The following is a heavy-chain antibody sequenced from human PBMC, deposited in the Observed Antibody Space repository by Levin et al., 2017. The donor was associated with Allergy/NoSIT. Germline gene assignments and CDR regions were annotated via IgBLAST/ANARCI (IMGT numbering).Heavy chain of an antibody. Sequence: GESLKISCAASGFTFSSSAMSWVRQPPGKGLEWVSSISGSGTDTYYADSVKGRFTISRDSSKNTLYLQMNSLRAEDTAIYYCAKDRRVGAGVTTLYAFDIWGQGTMVTVSS. D-gene: IGHD1-26*01. CDR2: ISGSGTDT. CDR1: GFTFSSSA. J-gene: IGHJ3*02. V-gene: IGHV3-23*01. CDR3: AKDRRVGAGVTTLYAFDI.